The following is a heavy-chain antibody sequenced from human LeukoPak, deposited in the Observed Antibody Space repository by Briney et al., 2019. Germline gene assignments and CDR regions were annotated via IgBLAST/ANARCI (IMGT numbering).Heavy chain of an antibody. Sequence: GRSLRLSCAASGFTFSSYAMHWVRQAPGKGLEWVAVISYDGSNKKYGDSVKGRFTISRDNSKNTMYLQMNSLRAEDTALYYCARDLTRTTELVPFDYWGQGTLVTVSS. CDR2: ISYDGSNK. V-gene: IGHV3-30*04. CDR1: GFTFSSYA. CDR3: ARDLTRTTELVPFDY. D-gene: IGHD6-13*01. J-gene: IGHJ4*02.